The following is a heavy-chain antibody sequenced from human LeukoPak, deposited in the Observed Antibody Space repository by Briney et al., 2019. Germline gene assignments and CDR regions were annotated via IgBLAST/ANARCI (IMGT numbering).Heavy chain of an antibody. CDR2: MNPKSGHT. CDR3: ARRADRIYNWFDP. Sequence: ASAKVSCKASGCTFTSFDVNWVRQATGQGLEYMGWMNPKSGHTGYAQKFQGRVTMTRSTSISTAYLELSSLTSEDTAVYYCARRADRIYNWFDPWGQGTRVTVSS. V-gene: IGHV1-8*01. J-gene: IGHJ5*02. D-gene: IGHD2-15*01. CDR1: GCTFTSFD.